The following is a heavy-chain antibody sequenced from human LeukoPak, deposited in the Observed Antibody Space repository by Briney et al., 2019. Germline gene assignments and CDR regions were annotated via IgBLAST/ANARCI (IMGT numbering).Heavy chain of an antibody. CDR2: IHYSGST. CDR1: GVSISPSY. J-gene: IGHJ6*03. CDR3: ARGGWSLDV. V-gene: IGHV4-59*01. D-gene: IGHD6-19*01. Sequence: SETLSLTCTVSGVSISPSYWSWIRQPPGKGLEWIGYIHYSGSTNYNPSLKSRVTISVDTSKNLFSLKLSSVTAEDTAIYHCARGGWSLDVWGKGTTVTVSS.